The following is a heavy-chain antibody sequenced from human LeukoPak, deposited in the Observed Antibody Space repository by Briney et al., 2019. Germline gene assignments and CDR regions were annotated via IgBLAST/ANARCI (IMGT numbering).Heavy chain of an antibody. D-gene: IGHD1-26*01. J-gene: IGHJ4*02. Sequence: GGSLRLSCAASGFTFDDYGMSWVRQAPGKGLEWVSGINWNGGSTGYADSVKGRFTISRDNAKNSLYLQVNSLRAEDTALYHCARNVRVGATSKYYFDYWGQGTLVTVSS. CDR3: ARNVRVGATSKYYFDY. CDR1: GFTFDDYG. CDR2: INWNGGST. V-gene: IGHV3-20*01.